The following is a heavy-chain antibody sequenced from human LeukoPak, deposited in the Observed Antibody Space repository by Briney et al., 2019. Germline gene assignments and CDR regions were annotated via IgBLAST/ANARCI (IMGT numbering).Heavy chain of an antibody. CDR1: GFTFSSYA. J-gene: IGHJ4*02. V-gene: IGHV3-23*01. CDR3: AKDRGMLVAVAGYYFDY. Sequence: PGGSLRLSCAASGFTFSSYAMSWVRQAPGKGLEWVSAISGSGGSTYYADSVKGRFTISRDNSKNTLYLQMNSLRAEDTAVYYCAKDRGMLVAVAGYYFDYWGQGTLVTVSS. CDR2: ISGSGGST. D-gene: IGHD6-19*01.